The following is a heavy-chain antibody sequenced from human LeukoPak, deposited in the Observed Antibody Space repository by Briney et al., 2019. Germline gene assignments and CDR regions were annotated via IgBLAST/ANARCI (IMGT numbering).Heavy chain of an antibody. CDR3: ARDAPYSGCCCAFDI. V-gene: IGHV3-30-3*01. CDR1: GFTFCSYA. D-gene: IGHD6-19*01. CDR2: ISADGTQK. J-gene: IGHJ3*02. Sequence: PGGSLRLSCVASGFTFCSYALHWLRQAPGKGLGWVAVISADGTQKYYADSVKGRFTVSRDNSKNTLYLKMNSLRSEDTAVYYCARDAPYSGCCCAFDIWGQGTMVTVSS.